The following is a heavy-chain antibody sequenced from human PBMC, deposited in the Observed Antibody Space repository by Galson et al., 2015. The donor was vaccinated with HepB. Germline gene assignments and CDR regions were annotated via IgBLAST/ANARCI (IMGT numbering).Heavy chain of an antibody. Sequence: SETLSLTCAVSGGSISGSYWSWIRQPPESGLEWVGEIHHSGTRNYNPSLRSRVSISLDTSKNQFSLNLTSVTAADTAVYYCARFRWFGELLEPRDAFDIWGQGTMIIVSS. CDR1: GGSISGSY. J-gene: IGHJ3*02. D-gene: IGHD3-10*01. CDR3: ARFRWFGELLEPRDAFDI. V-gene: IGHV4-34*01. CDR2: IHHSGTR.